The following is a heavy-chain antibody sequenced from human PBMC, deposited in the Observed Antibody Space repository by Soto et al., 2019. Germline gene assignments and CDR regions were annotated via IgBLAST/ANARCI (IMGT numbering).Heavy chain of an antibody. Sequence: GGSLRLSCAASGFTFSTYWMSWVRQAPGKGLEWVANIKQDEGEKFYVDSVKGRFTISRDNAKNSLYLQMNSLRVEDTAVYYCVRDKHMVATFFYYYYMDVWGKGTTVTVSS. CDR1: GFTFSTYW. CDR2: IKQDEGEK. D-gene: IGHD5-12*01. V-gene: IGHV3-7*01. J-gene: IGHJ6*03. CDR3: VRDKHMVATFFYYYYMDV.